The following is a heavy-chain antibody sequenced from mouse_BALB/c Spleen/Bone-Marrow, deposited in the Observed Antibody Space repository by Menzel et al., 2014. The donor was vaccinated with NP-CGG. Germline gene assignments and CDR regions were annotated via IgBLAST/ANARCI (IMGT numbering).Heavy chain of an antibody. CDR2: IDPANGNT. CDR1: GFNIKDTY. V-gene: IGHV14-3*02. Sequence: EVQLVESGAELVKPGASVKLSCTASGFNIKDTYMHWVKQRPEQGLEWIGRIDPANGNTKYDPKFQGKATITADTTSNTAYLQLSSLTSEDTDVYYCSRGYYVVSPYTMDYWGQGTPVTVSS. D-gene: IGHD1-1*01. CDR3: SRGYYVVSPYTMDY. J-gene: IGHJ4*01.